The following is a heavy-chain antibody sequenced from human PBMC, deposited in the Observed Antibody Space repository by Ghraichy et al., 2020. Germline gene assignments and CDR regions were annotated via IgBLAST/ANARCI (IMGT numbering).Heavy chain of an antibody. D-gene: IGHD3-3*02. Sequence: SETLSLTCTVSGGSISSSSYYWGWIRQPPGKGLEWIGSIYYSGSTYYNPSLKSRVTISVDTSKNQFSLKLSSVTAADTAVYYCARQLYYRIFGVVTIFDYWGQGTLVTVSS. V-gene: IGHV4-39*07. CDR3: ARQLYYRIFGVVTIFDY. CDR1: GGSISSSSYY. J-gene: IGHJ4*02. CDR2: IYYSGST.